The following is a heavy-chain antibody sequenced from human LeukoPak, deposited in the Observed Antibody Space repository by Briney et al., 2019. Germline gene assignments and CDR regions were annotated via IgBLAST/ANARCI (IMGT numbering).Heavy chain of an antibody. D-gene: IGHD2-15*01. V-gene: IGHV3-15*01. Sequence: PGGSLRLSCAASGFTFSNAWMSWVRQAPGKGLEWVGRIKSKTDGGTTDYAAPVKGRFTISRDDSKNTLYLQMNSLKTEDTAVYYCTTDRLRVAATVKYYFDYWGQRTLVTVSS. CDR2: IKSKTDGGTT. J-gene: IGHJ4*02. CDR3: TTDRLRVAATVKYYFDY. CDR1: GFTFSNAW.